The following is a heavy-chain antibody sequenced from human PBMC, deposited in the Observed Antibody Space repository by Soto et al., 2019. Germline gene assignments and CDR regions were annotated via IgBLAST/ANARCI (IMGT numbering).Heavy chain of an antibody. CDR2: ISGSGGST. CDR3: AKDVWGITGTGGGAFDI. J-gene: IGHJ3*02. V-gene: IGHV3-23*01. Sequence: HPWGSLRLSCAASVFTFSSYAMSWVRQAPGKGLEWVSAISGSGGSTYYADSVKGRFTISRDNSKNTLYLQMNSLRAEDTAVYYCAKDVWGITGTGGGAFDIWGQGTMVTVSS. CDR1: VFTFSSYA. D-gene: IGHD1-20*01.